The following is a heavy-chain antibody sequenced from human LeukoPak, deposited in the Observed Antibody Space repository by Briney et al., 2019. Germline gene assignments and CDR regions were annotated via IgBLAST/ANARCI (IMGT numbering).Heavy chain of an antibody. D-gene: IGHD2-8*01. Sequence: PGGSLRLSCAASGFIFSSYAMSWVRQAPGKGLEWVSTISGSGGSTYYADSVKGRFTISRDNSKNTVYLQMNSLRAEDTAVYYCAIDRSYLDDVCHGDFDYWGQGTLVTVSS. CDR2: ISGSGGST. J-gene: IGHJ4*02. V-gene: IGHV3-23*01. CDR1: GFIFSSYA. CDR3: AIDRSYLDDVCHGDFDY.